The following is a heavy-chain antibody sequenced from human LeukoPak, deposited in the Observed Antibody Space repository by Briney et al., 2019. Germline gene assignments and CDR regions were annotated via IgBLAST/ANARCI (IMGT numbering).Heavy chain of an antibody. J-gene: IGHJ4*02. CDR1: GYTFTSYG. D-gene: IGHD2-2*01. V-gene: IGHV1-18*01. CDR2: ISAYNGNT. Sequence: ASVKGSCKASGYTFTSYGISWVRQAPGQGLEWMGWISAYNGNTNYAQRLQGRVNMTTDTSTSTAYMELRSLRSDDTAVYYCARDLWDIVVVPADESGFDYWGQGTLVTVSS. CDR3: ARDLWDIVVVPADESGFDY.